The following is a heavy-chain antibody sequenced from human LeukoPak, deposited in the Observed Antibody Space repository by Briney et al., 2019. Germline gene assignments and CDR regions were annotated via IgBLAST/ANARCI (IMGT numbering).Heavy chain of an antibody. V-gene: IGHV1-18*01. CDR3: ARDVFPYPASGSYHHAGIIVY. J-gene: IGHJ4*02. CDR1: GYTFTSYG. CDR2: ISPYNGKT. Sequence: ASVKVSCNASGYTFTSYGISWVRQAPGHGLEWMGWISPYNGKTKLPQRSQGRVAMTTDTPTTTAYMELRSLRSDDTAMYYCARDVFPYPASGSYHHAGIIVYWGQETRVTLSS. D-gene: IGHD3-10*01.